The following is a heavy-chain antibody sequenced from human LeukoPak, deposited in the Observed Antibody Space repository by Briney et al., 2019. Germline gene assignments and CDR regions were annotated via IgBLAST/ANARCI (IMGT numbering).Heavy chain of an antibody. J-gene: IGHJ4*02. CDR1: GGSFSGYY. CDR3: ARGKTGTTDLDY. CDR2: INHSGST. Sequence: RPSETLSLTCGVYGGSFSGYYWSWIRQPPGKGQEWIGEINHSGSTNYNPSLKSRVTISVDTSKNQFSLKLSSVTAADTAVYYCARGKTGTTDLDYWGQGTLVTFSS. D-gene: IGHD1-1*01. V-gene: IGHV4-34*01.